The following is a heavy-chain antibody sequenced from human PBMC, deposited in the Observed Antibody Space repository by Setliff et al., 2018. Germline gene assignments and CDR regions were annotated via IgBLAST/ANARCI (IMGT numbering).Heavy chain of an antibody. J-gene: IGHJ4*02. CDR3: ATDKLTTSCIDH. V-gene: IGHV1-2*04. D-gene: IGHD2-2*01. CDR1: GYTFTGYY. CDR2: INPNSGGT. Sequence: ASVKVSCKASGYTFTGYYMHWVRQAPGQGLEWMGWINPNSGGTNYAQKFQGWVTMTRDTSTGTHYMDVSSLRSDDTAVYYCATDKLTTSCIDHWGPGTQVTVSS.